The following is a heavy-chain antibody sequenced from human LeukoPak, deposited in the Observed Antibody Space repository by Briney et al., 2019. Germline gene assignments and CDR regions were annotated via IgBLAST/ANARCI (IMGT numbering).Heavy chain of an antibody. CDR2: INHSGGHK. CDR1: AFTFNNFA. CDR3: AKDDSMTLDHFDY. V-gene: IGHV3-23*01. Sequence: GGSLRLSCAASAFTFNNFAMSWVRQAPGKGLEWVSGINHSGGHKYCADSVKGRFTISRDNSKYTLYLQMNSLRAEDTAVYYCAKDDSMTLDHFDYWGQGTLVSVSS. D-gene: IGHD4-11*01. J-gene: IGHJ4*02.